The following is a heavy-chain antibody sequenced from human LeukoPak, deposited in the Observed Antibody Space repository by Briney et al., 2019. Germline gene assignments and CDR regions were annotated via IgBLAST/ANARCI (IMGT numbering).Heavy chain of an antibody. CDR1: GYTFTNYG. CDR3: ARDLRDCSGTGCLYYFDY. J-gene: IGHJ4*02. Sequence: ASVKVSCKASGYTFTNYGISWVRQAPGQGLEWMGWISAYNGNTNYAQRFQGRVTMTSDTSTSTAYMELRSLRSDDTAVYYCARDLRDCSGTGCLYYFDYWGQGTLVTVSS. V-gene: IGHV1-18*01. CDR2: ISAYNGNT. D-gene: IGHD2-8*02.